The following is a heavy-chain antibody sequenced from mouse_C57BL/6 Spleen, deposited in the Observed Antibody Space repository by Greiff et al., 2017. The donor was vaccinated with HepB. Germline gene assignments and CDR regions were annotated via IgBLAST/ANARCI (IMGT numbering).Heavy chain of an antibody. V-gene: IGHV1-61*01. D-gene: IGHD2-3*01. Sequence: QVQLKQPGAELVRPGSSVKLSCKASGYTFTSYWMDWVKQRPGQGLEWIGNIYPSDSETHYNQKFKDKATLTVDKSSSTAYMQLSSLTSEDSAVYYCARGDDGSSWFAYWGQGTLVTVSA. J-gene: IGHJ3*01. CDR1: GYTFTSYW. CDR2: IYPSDSET. CDR3: ARGDDGSSWFAY.